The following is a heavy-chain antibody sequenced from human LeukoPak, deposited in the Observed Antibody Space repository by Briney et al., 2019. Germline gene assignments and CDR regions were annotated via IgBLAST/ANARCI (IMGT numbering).Heavy chain of an antibody. CDR3: ARGAYCSGGSCYPGGADY. J-gene: IGHJ4*02. Sequence: GASVKVSCKASGYTVTSYGISWVRQAPGQGLEWMGWISAYNGNTNYAQMLLGRGTITTDPTTSTASMELRSLRSDDTAVYYCARGAYCSGGSCYPGGADYWGQGTLVTVSS. CDR2: ISAYNGNT. D-gene: IGHD2-15*01. V-gene: IGHV1-18*01. CDR1: GYTVTSYG.